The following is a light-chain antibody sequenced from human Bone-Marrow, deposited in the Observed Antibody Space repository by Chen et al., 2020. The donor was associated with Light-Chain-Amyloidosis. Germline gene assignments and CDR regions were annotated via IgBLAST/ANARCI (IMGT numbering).Light chain of an antibody. CDR3: QVWDRSSDRPV. Sequence: SYVLTQPSSVSVAPGQTATMPCGGNNIGSTSVHWSQQTPGQAPLLVVYDDSDRPSGIPERLSGSNSGNTATLTISRVEAGDEADYYCQVWDRSSDRPVFGGGTKLTVL. CDR2: DDS. CDR1: NIGSTS. V-gene: IGLV3-21*02. J-gene: IGLJ3*02.